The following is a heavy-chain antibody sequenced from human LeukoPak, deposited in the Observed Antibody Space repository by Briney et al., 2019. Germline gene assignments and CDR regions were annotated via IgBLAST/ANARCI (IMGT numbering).Heavy chain of an antibody. Sequence: PGGSLRLSCAAPGFTLSDHYMGWARQASGKGLEWVANIRQDGSEKYHVDSVKGRFTISRDNAKNSLYLQMNSLRAEDTAVYYCVGLGENYWGQGTLVTVSS. J-gene: IGHJ4*02. D-gene: IGHD3-10*01. CDR2: IRQDGSEK. V-gene: IGHV3-7*02. CDR3: VGLGENY. CDR1: GFTLSDHY.